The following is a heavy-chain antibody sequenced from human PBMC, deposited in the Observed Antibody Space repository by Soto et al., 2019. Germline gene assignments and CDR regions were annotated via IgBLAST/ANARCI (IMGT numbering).Heavy chain of an antibody. V-gene: IGHV4-59*08. CDR2: IYYSGST. Sequence: PSETLSLTCTVSGGSISSYYWSWIRQPPGKGLEWIGYIYYSGSTNYNPSLKSRVTISVDTSKNQFSLKLSSVTAADTAVYYCAGRGYSGYGQFDYWGQGTLLTVYS. CDR1: GGSISSYY. D-gene: IGHD5-12*01. J-gene: IGHJ4*02. CDR3: AGRGYSGYGQFDY.